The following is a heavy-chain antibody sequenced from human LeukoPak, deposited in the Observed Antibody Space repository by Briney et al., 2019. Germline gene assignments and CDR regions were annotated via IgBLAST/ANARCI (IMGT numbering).Heavy chain of an antibody. CDR2: INPNRGDT. D-gene: IGHD6-13*01. Sequence: GASVKVSCKTSVYTFTRYYMHWVRQPPGKGLDWMGWINPNRGDTNYAQKFQGRVTMSRDTSISTAYMELSRLGSDDTAVYFCARDLRTSNWFPNCDFWGQGTLVTVSS. CDR3: ARDLRTSNWFPNCDF. CDR1: VYTFTRYY. V-gene: IGHV1-2*02. J-gene: IGHJ4*02.